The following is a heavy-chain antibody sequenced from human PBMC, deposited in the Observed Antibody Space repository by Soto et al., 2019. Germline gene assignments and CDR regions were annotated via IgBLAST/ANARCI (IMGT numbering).Heavy chain of an antibody. CDR2: IGDSGAST. CDR1: GFSFSSFA. CDR3: AKGVELDV. V-gene: IGHV3-23*01. Sequence: GGSLRISCEAAGFSFSSFAINWVRQAPGKGLEWVSAIGDSGASTYYADSVKGRFTISRDNSRNTLYLQLNSLRAEDTAVYYCAKGVELDVWGNGTTVTVSS. D-gene: IGHD1-26*01. J-gene: IGHJ6*04.